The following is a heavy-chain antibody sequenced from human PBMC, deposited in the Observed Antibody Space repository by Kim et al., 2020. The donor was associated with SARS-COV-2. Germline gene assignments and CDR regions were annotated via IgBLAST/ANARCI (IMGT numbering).Heavy chain of an antibody. Sequence: GGSLRLSCTVSGFTFSSYWMSWARQAPGKGLEWVATIKEDGTEKYYVDSVKGRFTISRDNARNSMFMQMNSLRAEDTAVYYCSKGGGSLWGQGTLVTVSS. CDR1: GFTFSSYW. CDR2: IKEDGTEK. J-gene: IGHJ4*02. CDR3: SKGGGSL. V-gene: IGHV3-7*01. D-gene: IGHD3-16*01.